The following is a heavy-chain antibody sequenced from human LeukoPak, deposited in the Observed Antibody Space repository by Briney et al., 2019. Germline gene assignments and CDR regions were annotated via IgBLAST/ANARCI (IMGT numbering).Heavy chain of an antibody. V-gene: IGHV1-18*01. CDR2: ISAYNGNT. CDR3: ARDFIETYYDFWSGYYFDY. CDR1: GYTFTSYG. J-gene: IGHJ4*02. D-gene: IGHD3-3*01. Sequence: ASVKVSCKASGYTFTSYGISWVRQAPGQGLEWMGWISAYNGNTNYAQKFQGRVTMTTDTSTSTAYMGLRSLRSDDTAVYYCARDFIETYYDFWSGYYFDYWGQGTLVTVSS.